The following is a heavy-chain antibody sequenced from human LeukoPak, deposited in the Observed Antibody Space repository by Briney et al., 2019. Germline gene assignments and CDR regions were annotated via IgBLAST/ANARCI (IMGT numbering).Heavy chain of an antibody. V-gene: IGHV4-59*01. CDR2: ISHSGNT. CDR3: ARAGPENLNWRYYIDF. J-gene: IGHJ4*02. D-gene: IGHD1-1*01. CDR1: GDSINKYF. Sequence: SETLSLTCTVSGDSINKYFWSWLRQSPGKGLEWIGYISHSGNTNYTPSLKSRVTISLDKSNNQFSLRLSSVTAADTAVYYCARAGPENLNWRYYIDFWDQGILVTVSS.